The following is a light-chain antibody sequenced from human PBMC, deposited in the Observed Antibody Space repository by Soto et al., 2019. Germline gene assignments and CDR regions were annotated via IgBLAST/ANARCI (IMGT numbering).Light chain of an antibody. CDR1: SSDVGGYNY. CDR2: EVS. CDR3: SSYAGSNNFYF. Sequence: QSALTQPPSASGSPGQSVTISCTGTSSDVGGYNYVSWYQQHPGKAPKLMIYEVSKRPPGVPDRFSGSKSGNTASLTVSGLQAEDEADYYCSSYAGSNNFYFFGTGTKVTVL. J-gene: IGLJ1*01. V-gene: IGLV2-8*01.